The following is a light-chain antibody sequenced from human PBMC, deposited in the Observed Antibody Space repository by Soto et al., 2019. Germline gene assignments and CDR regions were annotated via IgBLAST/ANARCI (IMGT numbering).Light chain of an antibody. CDR1: SSDVGGYNY. Sequence: SALAQPASVSGSPGQSITISCTGTSSDVGGYNYVSWYQHHPGKAPKLMIYDVSNRPSGVSNRFSGSKSGNTASLTISGLQPEDEADYYCCSYTTSNTRQLVFGTGTKVTVL. CDR3: CSYTTSNTRQLV. V-gene: IGLV2-14*03. J-gene: IGLJ1*01. CDR2: DVS.